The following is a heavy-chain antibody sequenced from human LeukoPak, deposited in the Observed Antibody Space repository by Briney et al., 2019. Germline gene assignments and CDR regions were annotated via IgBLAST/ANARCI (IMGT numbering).Heavy chain of an antibody. V-gene: IGHV3-15*01. D-gene: IGHD6-13*01. Sequence: GASLRLSCAASGFTFSSAWMSWVRQAPGKGLEWVGRIKSKTDGGTTDYAAPVKGRFTISRDDSKNTLYLQMNSLKTEDTAVYYCTTDFPVILEYSSSWYDYFDYWGQGTLVTVSS. J-gene: IGHJ4*02. CDR3: TTDFPVILEYSSSWYDYFDY. CDR2: IKSKTDGGTT. CDR1: GFTFSSAW.